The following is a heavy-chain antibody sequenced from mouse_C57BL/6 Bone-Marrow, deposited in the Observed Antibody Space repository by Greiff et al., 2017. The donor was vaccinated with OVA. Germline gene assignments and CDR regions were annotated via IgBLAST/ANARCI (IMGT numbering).Heavy chain of an antibody. V-gene: IGHV5-9-1*02. D-gene: IGHD2-2*01. CDR2: ISSGGDYI. CDR1: GFTFSSYA. Sequence: EVMLVESGEGLVKPGGSLKLSCAASGFTFSSYAMSWVRQTPEKRLEWVAYISSGGDYIYYADTVKGRFTISRDNARNTLYLQMSSLKSEDTAMYYCTRSFYYGYDDWYFDVWGTGTTGTVSS. CDR3: TRSFYYGYDDWYFDV. J-gene: IGHJ1*03.